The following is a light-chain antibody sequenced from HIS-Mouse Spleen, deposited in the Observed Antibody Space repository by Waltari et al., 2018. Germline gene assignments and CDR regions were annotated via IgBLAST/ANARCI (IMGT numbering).Light chain of an antibody. CDR3: SSYAGSNNFVV. J-gene: IGLJ2*01. CDR1: SSDVGVYNY. V-gene: IGLV2-8*01. CDR2: EVS. Sequence: QSALTQPPSASGSPGQSVTISCTGTSSDVGVYNYASWYQQHPGKAPKLMIYEVSKRPSGVPDRFSGSKSGNTASLTVSGLQAEDEADYYCSSYAGSNNFVVFGGGTKLTVL.